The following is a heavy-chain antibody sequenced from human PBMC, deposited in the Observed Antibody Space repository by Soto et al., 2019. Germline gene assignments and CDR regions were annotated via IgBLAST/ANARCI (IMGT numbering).Heavy chain of an antibody. Sequence: SETLSLTCAVSGGSISSSNWWSWVRQPPGKGLEWIGEIYHSGSTNYNPSLKSRVTISVDKSKNQFSLKLSSVTAADTAVYYCARDHPHSYGVYYFDYWGQGTPVTVS. J-gene: IGHJ4*02. CDR1: GGSISSSNW. D-gene: IGHD5-18*01. V-gene: IGHV4-4*02. CDR2: IYHSGST. CDR3: ARDHPHSYGVYYFDY.